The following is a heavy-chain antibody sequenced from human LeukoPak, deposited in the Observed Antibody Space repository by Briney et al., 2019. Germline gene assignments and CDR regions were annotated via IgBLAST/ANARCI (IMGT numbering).Heavy chain of an antibody. V-gene: IGHV1-69*02. Sequence: SVKVSCKASGGTFSSYTISWVRQAPGQGLEWMGRIIPILGIANYAQKFQGRVTITADKSTSTAYMELSSLRSEDTAVYYCASSPYCGGDCYSYWDQGTLVTVSS. CDR3: ASSPYCGGDCYSY. CDR1: GGTFSSYT. J-gene: IGHJ4*02. CDR2: IIPILGIA. D-gene: IGHD2-21*01.